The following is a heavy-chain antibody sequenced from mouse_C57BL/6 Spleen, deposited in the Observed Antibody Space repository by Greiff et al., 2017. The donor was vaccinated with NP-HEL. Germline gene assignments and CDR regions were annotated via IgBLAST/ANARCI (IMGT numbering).Heavy chain of an antibody. D-gene: IGHD2-4*01. Sequence: DVMLVESGGGLVKPGGSLKLSCAASGFTFSDYGMHWVRQAPEKGLEWVAYISSGSSTIYYADTVKGRFPISRDNATNTLFLQMTSLRSEDTAMYYCARPYDYDELYYAMDYWGQGTSVTVSA. J-gene: IGHJ4*01. V-gene: IGHV5-17*01. CDR3: ARPYDYDELYYAMDY. CDR1: GFTFSDYG. CDR2: ISSGSSTI.